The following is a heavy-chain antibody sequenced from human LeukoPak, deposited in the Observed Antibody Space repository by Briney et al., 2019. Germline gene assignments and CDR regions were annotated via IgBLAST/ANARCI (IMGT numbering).Heavy chain of an antibody. D-gene: IGHD1-26*01. J-gene: IGHJ4*02. CDR1: GGSISSGDYY. CDR2: IYYSGST. CDR3: ARAPVYSGTFFDY. Sequence: SETLSLTCTVSGGSISSGDYYWSWIRQPPGKGLEWIAYIYYSGSTYYNPSLKSRVAISLDTSKNQFSLKLSSVTAADTAVYYCARAPVYSGTFFDYWGQGTLVTVSS. V-gene: IGHV4-30-4*01.